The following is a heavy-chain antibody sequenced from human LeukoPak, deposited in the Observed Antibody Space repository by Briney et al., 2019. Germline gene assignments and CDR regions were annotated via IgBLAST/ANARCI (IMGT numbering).Heavy chain of an antibody. CDR2: ISGSGGST. J-gene: IGHJ4*02. CDR3: AHGGSYSYGRGYDY. Sequence: GGSLGLSCAASGFTFSSYAMSWVRQAPGKGLEWVSAISGSGGSTYYVDSVKGRFTISRDNSKNTLYLQMNSLRAEDTAVYYCAHGGSYSYGRGYDYWGQGTLITVSS. V-gene: IGHV3-23*01. D-gene: IGHD5-18*01. CDR1: GFTFSSYA.